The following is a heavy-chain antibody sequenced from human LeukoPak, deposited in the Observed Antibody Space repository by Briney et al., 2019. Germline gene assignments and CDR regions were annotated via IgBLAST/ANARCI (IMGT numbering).Heavy chain of an antibody. J-gene: IGHJ5*02. V-gene: IGHV1-2*02. CDR2: INPNSGGT. Sequence: PGASVKVSCKASGYTFTDYYIHWVRQAPGQGLEWMGWINPNSGGTNYAQKFQGRVTMTRDTSISTAYMELDRLRSDDTAVYYCASGYCSGGSCYPRFDPWGQGTLVTVSS. CDR3: ASGYCSGGSCYPRFDP. CDR1: GYTFTDYY. D-gene: IGHD2-15*01.